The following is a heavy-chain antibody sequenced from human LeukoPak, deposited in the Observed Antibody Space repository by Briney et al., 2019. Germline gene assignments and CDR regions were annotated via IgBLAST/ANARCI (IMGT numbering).Heavy chain of an antibody. V-gene: IGHV4-39*02. J-gene: IGHJ4*02. CDR1: GGSISSSSYY. CDR3: AREPPLLGY. CDR2: IYYSGST. Sequence: SETLSLTCTVSGGSISSSSYYWGWIRQPPGKGLEWIGSIYYSGSTYYNPSLKSRVTIFVDPSKNQFSLTLSSVTAAEPAVYYCAREPPLLGYWGQGTLVTVSS.